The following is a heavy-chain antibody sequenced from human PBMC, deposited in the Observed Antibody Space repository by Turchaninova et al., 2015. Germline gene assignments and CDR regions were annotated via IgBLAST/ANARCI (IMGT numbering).Heavy chain of an antibody. CDR1: GFSFSGYA. Sequence: EAQLVESGGGLVQPGGSLRLSCAASGFSFSGYAMTWVRQSPGKGLGGVSGISADGGVTYDADSVKGRFVISRDNSRNTVFLQMNRLRAEDTGVYYCAKDRGGSPFYGLEVWGQGTAATVSS. CDR2: ISADGGVT. V-gene: IGHV3-23*04. D-gene: IGHD3-10*01. J-gene: IGHJ6*02. CDR3: AKDRGGSPFYGLEV.